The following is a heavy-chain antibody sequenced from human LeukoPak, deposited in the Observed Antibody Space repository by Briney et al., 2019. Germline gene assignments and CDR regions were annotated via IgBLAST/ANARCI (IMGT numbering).Heavy chain of an antibody. D-gene: IGHD3-10*01. Sequence: ASVKVSCKASGYTFTSYYMHWVRQAPGQGLEWMGIINPSGGSTSYAQKFQGRVTITRDTSTSTVYMELSSLRSEDTAVYYCARDRNGDMVRGVITDAFDIWGQGTMVTVSS. V-gene: IGHV1-46*01. CDR1: GYTFTSYY. J-gene: IGHJ3*02. CDR2: INPSGGST. CDR3: ARDRNGDMVRGVITDAFDI.